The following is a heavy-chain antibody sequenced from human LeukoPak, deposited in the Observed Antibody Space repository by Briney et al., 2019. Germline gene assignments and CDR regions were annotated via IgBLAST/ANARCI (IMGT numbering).Heavy chain of an antibody. CDR2: VSGHDGST. J-gene: IGHJ6*02. CDR3: AKTRAHNLDV. Sequence: ASVKVSCKASGYRFDTFGISWVRQAPGQGLEWMGWVSGHDGSTQDTQKFQERVTMTTEKSRSTAYLELRALRSDDTAVYYCAKTRAHNLDVWGQGTTVIVSS. CDR1: GYRFDTFG. V-gene: IGHV1-18*01. D-gene: IGHD5-24*01.